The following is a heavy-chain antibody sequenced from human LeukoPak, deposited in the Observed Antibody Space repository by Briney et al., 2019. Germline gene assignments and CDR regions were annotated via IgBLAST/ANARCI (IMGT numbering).Heavy chain of an antibody. CDR3: ARDPANWGPSFDY. V-gene: IGHV4-39*02. Sequence: PSETLSLTCTVSGGSISSSSYYWGWIRQPPGKGLEWIGSIYYSGSTYYNPSLKSRVTISVDTSKNQFSLRLSSVTAADTAVYYCARDPANWGPSFDYWGQGTLVTVSS. D-gene: IGHD7-27*01. J-gene: IGHJ4*02. CDR2: IYYSGST. CDR1: GGSISSSSYY.